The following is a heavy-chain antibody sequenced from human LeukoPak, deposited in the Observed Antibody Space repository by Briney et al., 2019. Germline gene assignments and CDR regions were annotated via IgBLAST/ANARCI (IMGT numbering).Heavy chain of an antibody. CDR3: ARWDGLYCSGGSCYFVPLGYYGMDV. J-gene: IGHJ6*02. V-gene: IGHV1-18*01. D-gene: IGHD2-15*01. Sequence: ASVKVSCKASGYTFTSYGIRWVRQAPGQGLEWMGWISAYNGNTNYAQKLQGRVTMTTDTSTSTAYMELRSLRSDDTAVYYCARWDGLYCSGGSCYFVPLGYYGMDVWGQGTTVTVSS. CDR1: GYTFTSYG. CDR2: ISAYNGNT.